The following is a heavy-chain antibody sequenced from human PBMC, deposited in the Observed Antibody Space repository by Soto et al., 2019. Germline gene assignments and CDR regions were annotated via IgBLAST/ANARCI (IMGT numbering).Heavy chain of an antibody. J-gene: IGHJ6*02. CDR3: GHRRESYDYSGLDV. D-gene: IGHD3-16*01. Sequence: QITLKESGPTLVKPTQTLTLTCTFSGFSLTTVGLGVAWIRQPPGKALEWLVVIHWNDDKRYNPSLKSRLTVTKDTSKNQVVLTMTNMDPVDTATYYCGHRRESYDYSGLDVWGQGTTVTVSS. CDR2: IHWNDDK. V-gene: IGHV2-5*01. CDR1: GFSLTTVGLG.